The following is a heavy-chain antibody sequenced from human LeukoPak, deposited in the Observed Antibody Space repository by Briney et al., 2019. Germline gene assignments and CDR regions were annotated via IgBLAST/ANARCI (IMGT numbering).Heavy chain of an antibody. CDR3: TCSDFYDSSGAYDY. V-gene: IGHV3-49*04. J-gene: IGHJ4*02. CDR1: GFTFGDYA. Sequence: PGRSLRLSCTASGFTFGDYAMSWVRQAPGKGLEWVGFIRSKAYGGTTEYAASVKGRFTISRDDSKSIAYLQMNSLKTEDTAVYYCTCSDFYDSSGAYDYWGQGTLVTVSS. CDR2: IRSKAYGGTT. D-gene: IGHD3-22*01.